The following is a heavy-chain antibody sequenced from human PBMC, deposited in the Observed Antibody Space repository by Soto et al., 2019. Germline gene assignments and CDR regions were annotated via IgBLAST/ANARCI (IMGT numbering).Heavy chain of an antibody. V-gene: IGHV3-7*01. CDR3: ARHSSSWFAYFDY. CDR2: IKQDESET. Sequence: EVQLVESGGGLVQPGGSLRLSCAASGFTFSSYWMSWVRQAPGKGLEWVANIKQDESETYYVDSVKGRFTISRDNAKNSLYLHMNNLRAEDTAVYYCARHSSSWFAYFDYWGQGTLVIVSS. CDR1: GFTFSSYW. D-gene: IGHD6-13*01. J-gene: IGHJ4*02.